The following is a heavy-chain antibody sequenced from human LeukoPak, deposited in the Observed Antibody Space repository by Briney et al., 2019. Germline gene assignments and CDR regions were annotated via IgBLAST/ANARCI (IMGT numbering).Heavy chain of an antibody. D-gene: IGHD6-13*01. CDR3: GRVCTSSWLGAFLDY. J-gene: IGHJ4*02. CDR1: GFTFSDHY. V-gene: IGHV3-72*01. Sequence: GGSLRLSCAASGFTFSDHYMDWVRQAPGKGLEWVGRTRNKANRYTTEYAASVRGRFTISRDDSKNSLYLQMNSLTTEDTAVYYCGRVCTSSWLGAFLDYWGQGTLVTVSS. CDR2: TRNKANRYTT.